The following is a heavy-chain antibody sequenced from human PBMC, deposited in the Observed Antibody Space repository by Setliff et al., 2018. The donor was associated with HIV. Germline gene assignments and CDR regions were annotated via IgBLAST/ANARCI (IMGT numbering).Heavy chain of an antibody. V-gene: IGHV1-8*01. D-gene: IGHD5-12*01. Sequence: ASVKVSCKASGYTFTSSDINWVRQATGQGLEWMGWMNPNSGNTGYAQKFQGRVTMTRNTSISTAYMELSSLRSEDTAVYYCAIAWDGYNFYYYYGMDVWGQGTTVTVSS. J-gene: IGHJ6*02. CDR3: AIAWDGYNFYYYYGMDV. CDR2: MNPNSGNT. CDR1: GYTFTSSD.